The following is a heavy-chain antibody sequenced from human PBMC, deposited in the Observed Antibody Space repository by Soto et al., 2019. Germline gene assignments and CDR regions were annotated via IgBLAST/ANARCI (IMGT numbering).Heavy chain of an antibody. CDR3: ARGGPVWCGELLSDVGFDY. CDR1: GGTFSSYA. D-gene: IGHD3-10*01. V-gene: IGHV1-69*12. CDR2: IIPIFGTA. Sequence: QVQLVQSGAEVKKPGSSVKVSCKASGGTFSSYAISWVRQAPGQGLEWMGGIIPIFGTANYAQKFQGRVTITADESTSTAYMELSSLRSEDTAVYYCARGGPVWCGELLSDVGFDYWGQGTLVTVSS. J-gene: IGHJ4*02.